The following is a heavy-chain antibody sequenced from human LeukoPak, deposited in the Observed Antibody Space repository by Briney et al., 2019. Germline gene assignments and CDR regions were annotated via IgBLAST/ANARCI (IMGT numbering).Heavy chain of an antibody. J-gene: IGHJ5*02. V-gene: IGHV4-30-2*06. CDR2: IYHSGST. CDR3: ARGFWSGYYNSNWFDP. CDR1: GGSVNSGGYY. Sequence: TSETLSLTCTISGGSVNSGGYYWSWIRQSPGKGLEWIGYIYHSGSTNYNPSLKSRVTISVDRFKNHFSLKLKSVTAADTAVYYCARGFWSGYYNSNWFDPWGQGTLVTVSS. D-gene: IGHD3-3*01.